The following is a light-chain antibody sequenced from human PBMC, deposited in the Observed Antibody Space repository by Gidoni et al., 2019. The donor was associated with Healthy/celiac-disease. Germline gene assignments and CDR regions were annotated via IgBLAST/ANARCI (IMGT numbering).Light chain of an antibody. Sequence: DIQLTQSPPFLSASVRDRVTITCRASHGISSELAWYQQKPGKAPKLLIYAASTLQSGVPSRFSGSGSGTEFTLTISSLQPEDFASYYCQQLNSYPRTFGGGTKVEIK. J-gene: IGKJ4*01. CDR1: HGISSE. CDR3: QQLNSYPRT. V-gene: IGKV1-9*01. CDR2: AAS.